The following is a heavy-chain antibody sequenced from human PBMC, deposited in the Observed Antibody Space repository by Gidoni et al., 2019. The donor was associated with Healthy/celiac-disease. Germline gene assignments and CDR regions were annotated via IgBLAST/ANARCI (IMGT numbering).Heavy chain of an antibody. CDR3: ARELGIAVAGIGVY. D-gene: IGHD6-19*01. J-gene: IGHJ4*02. CDR1: GFTFSSYG. Sequence: QVQLVESGGGVVQPGRSLRLSCAASGFTFSSYGMHWVRQAPGKGLEWVAVIWYDGSNKYYADSVKGRFTISRDNSKNTLYLQMNSLRAEDTAVYYCARELGIAVAGIGVYWGQGTLVTVSS. V-gene: IGHV3-33*01. CDR2: IWYDGSNK.